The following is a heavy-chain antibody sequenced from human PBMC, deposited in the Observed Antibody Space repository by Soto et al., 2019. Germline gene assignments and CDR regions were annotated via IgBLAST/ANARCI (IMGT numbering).Heavy chain of an antibody. CDR2: IYYSGST. CDR3: ARVLVRGVIIVLDY. J-gene: IGHJ4*02. D-gene: IGHD3-10*01. Sequence: QVQLQESGPGLVKPSQTLSLTCTVSGGSISSGGYYWSWIRQHPGKGLEWIGYIYYSGSTYYNPSLTTRVTISVDTSKNQFALKLSSVTAADTAVYYCARVLVRGVIIVLDYWGQGTLVTVSS. V-gene: IGHV4-31*03. CDR1: GGSISSGGYY.